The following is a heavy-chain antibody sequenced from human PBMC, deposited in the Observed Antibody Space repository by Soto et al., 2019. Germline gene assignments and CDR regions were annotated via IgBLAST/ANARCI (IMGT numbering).Heavy chain of an antibody. CDR1: GGSISSGSYY. Sequence: QLQLQESGPGLVKASETLSLTCTVSGGSISSGSYYWSWIRQPPGTALEWIGTISYSGSTFYNTSLNSRGTMSVDNPKNQFSLKLSSVTDADTAVYYCARRYSYGSGKYAVDLWGQGTTVTVSS. CDR3: ARRYSYGSGKYAVDL. D-gene: IGHD3-10*01. J-gene: IGHJ6*02. CDR2: ISYSGST. V-gene: IGHV4-39*01.